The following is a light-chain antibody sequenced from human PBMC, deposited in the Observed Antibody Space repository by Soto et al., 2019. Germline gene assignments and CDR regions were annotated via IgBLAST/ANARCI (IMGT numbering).Light chain of an antibody. CDR1: SSNIGAGYY. J-gene: IGLJ1*01. Sequence: QSALTQPPSVSGAPGQRVTISCTGSSSNIGAGYYVSWYQQHPGKAPKLMIYDVSNRPSGVSNRFSGSKSGNTASLAISGLQAEDEADYYCSSYTSSSTPYVFGTGTKVTVL. V-gene: IGLV2-14*01. CDR3: SSYTSSSTPYV. CDR2: DVS.